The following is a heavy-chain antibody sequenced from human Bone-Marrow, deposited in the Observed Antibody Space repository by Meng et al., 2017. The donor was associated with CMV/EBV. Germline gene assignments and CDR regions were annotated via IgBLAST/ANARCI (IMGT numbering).Heavy chain of an antibody. Sequence: ASVKVSCKASGYTFTSYDINWVRQATGQGLEWMGWMNPNSGNTGYAQKFQGRVTMTRNTSISTAYMELRSLRSDDTAVYYCARDLSVPAYYYYYYGMDVWGQGTTVTVSS. CDR1: GYTFTSYD. CDR2: MNPNSGNT. CDR3: ARDLSVPAYYYYYYGMDV. D-gene: IGHD2-2*01. J-gene: IGHJ6*02. V-gene: IGHV1-8*01.